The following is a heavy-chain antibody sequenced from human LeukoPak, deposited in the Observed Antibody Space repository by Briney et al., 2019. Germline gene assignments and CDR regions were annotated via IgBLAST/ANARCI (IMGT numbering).Heavy chain of an antibody. CDR3: ARWGVVVPAARGLLDY. D-gene: IGHD2-2*01. J-gene: IGHJ4*02. Sequence: IFGTANYAQKFQGRVTITADESTSTAYMELSSLRSEDTAVYYCARWGVVVPAARGLLDYWGQGTLVTVSS. V-gene: IGHV1-69*01. CDR2: IFGTA.